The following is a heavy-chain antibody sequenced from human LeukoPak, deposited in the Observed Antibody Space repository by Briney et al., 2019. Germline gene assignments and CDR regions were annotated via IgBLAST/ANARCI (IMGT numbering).Heavy chain of an antibody. D-gene: IGHD3-3*01. V-gene: IGHV3-30*04. CDR3: AREGHGTFWSGYYPLYYFDY. Sequence: GGSLRLSCAASGFTFSSYAMHWVRQAPGKGLEWVAVISYDGSNKYYADSVKGRFTISRDNSKNTLYLQMNSLRAEDTAVYYCAREGHGTFWSGYYPLYYFDYWGQGTLVTVSS. CDR1: GFTFSSYA. J-gene: IGHJ4*02. CDR2: ISYDGSNK.